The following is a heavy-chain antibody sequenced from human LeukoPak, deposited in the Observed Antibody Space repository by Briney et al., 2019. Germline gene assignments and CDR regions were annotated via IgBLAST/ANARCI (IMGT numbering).Heavy chain of an antibody. CDR1: GFTFSSYA. CDR2: IPGSGGAT. V-gene: IGHV3-23*01. CDR3: TRDRLFSEETTMINIDY. D-gene: IGHD5-18*01. Sequence: PGGSLRLSCEASGFTFSSYAIRWVRQAPGTGLEWVSSIPGSGGATYYADSVRGRFSISRDSSKNTVYLQMNSLRAEDTAVYYCTRDRLFSEETTMINIDYWGQGTLVTVSS. J-gene: IGHJ4*02.